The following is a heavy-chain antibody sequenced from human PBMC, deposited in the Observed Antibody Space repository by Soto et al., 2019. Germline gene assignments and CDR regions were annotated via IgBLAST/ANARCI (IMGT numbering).Heavy chain of an antibody. D-gene: IGHD1-26*01. CDR1: GFTFSSYG. J-gene: IGHJ6*02. Sequence: GGSLRLSCAASGFTFSSYGVHWVRQAPGKGLEWVAVISNDGIKKNYGESAKGRFTISRDKSKNTLYLQMNSLRTEDTAVYYCAKSPQWVAKGGMDVWGQGTTVTVSS. V-gene: IGHV3-30*18. CDR2: ISNDGIKK. CDR3: AKSPQWVAKGGMDV.